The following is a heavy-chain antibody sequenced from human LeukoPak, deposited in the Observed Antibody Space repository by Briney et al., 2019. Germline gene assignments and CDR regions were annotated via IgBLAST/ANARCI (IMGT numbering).Heavy chain of an antibody. J-gene: IGHJ6*02. Sequence: ASVQVSCKASGYTFTSYDINWVREATGHGLGWMGWRNPNSGNTGYVQKFQGRVTMTRNTSISTAYMELSSLRSEDTAVYYCARGQVGSSGWYYYYYYGMDVWGQGTTVTVSS. CDR2: RNPNSGNT. CDR1: GYTFTSYD. D-gene: IGHD6-19*01. V-gene: IGHV1-8*01. CDR3: ARGQVGSSGWYYYYYYGMDV.